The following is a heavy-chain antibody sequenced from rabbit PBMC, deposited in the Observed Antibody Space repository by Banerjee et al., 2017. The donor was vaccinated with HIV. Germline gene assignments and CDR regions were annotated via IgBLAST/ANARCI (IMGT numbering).Heavy chain of an antibody. CDR1: GFSFTNKYV. CDR2: INTSSGNT. Sequence: QEQLEESGGDLVKPEGSLTLTCTASGFSFTNKYVMCWVRQAPGKGLEWIGCINTSSGNTVYASWAKGRFTISNASSTTMTLQVTSLTAADTATYFCARDNDGYRGYDFDLWGPGTLVTVS. J-gene: IGHJ4*01. V-gene: IGHV1S45*01. CDR3: ARDNDGYRGYDFDL. D-gene: IGHD6-1*01.